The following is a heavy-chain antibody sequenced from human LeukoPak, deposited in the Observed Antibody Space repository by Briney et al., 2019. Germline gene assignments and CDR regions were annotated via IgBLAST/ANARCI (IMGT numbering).Heavy chain of an antibody. CDR2: VSAYNGHT. D-gene: IGHD5-12*01. CDR1: GYTFTTYG. CDR3: ARDRGYSGYAEYYFDY. V-gene: IGHV1-18*01. J-gene: IGHJ4*02. Sequence: GASVKVSCKASGYTFTTYGISWVRQAPGQGLEWMGWVSAYNGHTNYAQNLQGRVTMTTDTSTTTAYMELRSLRSDDTAVYYCARDRGYSGYAEYYFDYWGQGTLVTVSS.